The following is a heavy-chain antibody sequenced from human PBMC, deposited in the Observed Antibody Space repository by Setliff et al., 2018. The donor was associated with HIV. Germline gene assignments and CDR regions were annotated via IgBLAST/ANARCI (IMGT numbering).Heavy chain of an antibody. CDR1: YATLSTADYY. D-gene: IGHD6-19*01. CDR2: VSYTGTT. Sequence: PSETLSLTCTASYATLSTADYYWTWIRQPPGKGLEWIGFVSYTGTTRYSPSLRSRISISIDASKNKFSLTLTSVTAADTAVYYCARDPNTGWYYLDFWGPGALVTVSS. J-gene: IGHJ4*02. CDR3: ARDPNTGWYYLDF. V-gene: IGHV4-30-4*01.